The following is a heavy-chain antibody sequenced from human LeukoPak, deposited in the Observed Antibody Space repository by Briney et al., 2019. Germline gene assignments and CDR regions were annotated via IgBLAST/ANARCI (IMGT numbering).Heavy chain of an antibody. CDR1: GFTFGGYG. J-gene: IGHJ4*02. V-gene: IGHV3-30*18. CDR3: AKLLLRKFGYCDY. D-gene: IGHD1-26*01. Sequence: GGSLRLSCAASGFTFGGYGIHWVRQAPGKGLEWVAVISHDGDNKYYADSVKGRFTISRDNSKNTLYLQMNSLRAEDTAVYYCAKLLLRKFGYCDYWGQGTLVTVSS. CDR2: ISHDGDNK.